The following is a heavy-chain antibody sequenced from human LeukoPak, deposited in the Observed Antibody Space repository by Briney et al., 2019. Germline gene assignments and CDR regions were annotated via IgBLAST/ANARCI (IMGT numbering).Heavy chain of an antibody. CDR2: IFTSGST. CDR3: ARKALPGNWFDP. CDR1: GDSISTNY. J-gene: IGHJ5*02. Sequence: SETLSLTCTVSGDSISTNYWSWIRQPAGKGLEWIGRIFTSGSTNYNPSLKSRVTMSLDTSKNQFSLKLSSVTAADTAVYYCARKALPGNWFDPWGQGALVTVSS. V-gene: IGHV4-4*07.